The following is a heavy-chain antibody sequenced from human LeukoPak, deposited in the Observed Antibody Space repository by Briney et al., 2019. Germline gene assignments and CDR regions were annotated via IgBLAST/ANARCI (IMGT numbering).Heavy chain of an antibody. J-gene: IGHJ4*02. Sequence: PSETLSLTCTVSGGSISSSIYYWGWIRQPPGKGLEWIGSIYYSGSTYYNPSLKSRVTICVDTSKNQFSLKLSSVTAADTAVYYCARYASGSYFDYWGQGTLVTVSS. V-gene: IGHV4-39*01. CDR1: GGSISSSIYY. CDR3: ARYASGSYFDY. CDR2: IYYSGST. D-gene: IGHD1-26*01.